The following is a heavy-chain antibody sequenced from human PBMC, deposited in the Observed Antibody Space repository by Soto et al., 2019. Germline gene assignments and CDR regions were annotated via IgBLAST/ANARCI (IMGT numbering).Heavy chain of an antibody. CDR2: ISSSSSYT. J-gene: IGHJ5*02. D-gene: IGHD6-13*01. CDR3: ARDYTAATWFDP. V-gene: IGHV3-11*06. CDR1: GVTFSDYY. Sequence: GSLRLSCAASGVTFSDYYMSWIRQAPGKGLEWVSYISSSSSYTNYADSVKGRFTISRDNAKNSLYLQMNSLRAEDTAVYYCARDYTAATWFDPWGQGTLVTVSS.